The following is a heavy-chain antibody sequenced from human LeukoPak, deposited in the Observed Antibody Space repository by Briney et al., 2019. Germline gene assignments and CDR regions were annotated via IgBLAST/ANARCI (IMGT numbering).Heavy chain of an antibody. CDR3: ARDVGYFRFDY. Sequence: GGSLRLSCAASGFTFSTYWMTWVRQAPGKGLEWVANIKEDGSDKYYVDSVKGRFTIFRDNAKNSLYLQMNNLRAEDTAVYYCARDVGYFRFDYWGQGTLVTVSS. V-gene: IGHV3-7*01. D-gene: IGHD5-18*01. CDR2: IKEDGSDK. CDR1: GFTFSTYW. J-gene: IGHJ4*02.